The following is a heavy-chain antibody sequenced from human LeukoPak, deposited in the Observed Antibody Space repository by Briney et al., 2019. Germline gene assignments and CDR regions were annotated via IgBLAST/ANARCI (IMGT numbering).Heavy chain of an antibody. D-gene: IGHD3-22*01. CDR2: ISSGGST. CDR1: GGSISSSGYY. Sequence: SETLSLTCTVCGGSISSSGYYWGWIRQPPGKGLEWIGSISSGGSTHYTPSLKSRVTISVEKSKNQFSLKLSSVTAADTAVYYCARRSYDGSGYYYVDYWGQGTLVTVSS. J-gene: IGHJ4*02. CDR3: ARRSYDGSGYYYVDY. V-gene: IGHV4-39*01.